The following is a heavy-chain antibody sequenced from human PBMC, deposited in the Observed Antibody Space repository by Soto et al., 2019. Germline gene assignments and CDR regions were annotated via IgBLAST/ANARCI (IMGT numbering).Heavy chain of an antibody. V-gene: IGHV1-2*02. D-gene: IGHD3-3*01. CDR2: INPATGAA. CDR1: GYPVTAYY. J-gene: IGHJ3*02. Sequence: QLHLVQSGAVVKKPGASVTVSCSASGYPVTAYYMHWVRQAPGRGLEWMGGINPATGAAKYTPTFQGRVTRAGDTPTSTVFMELGGLASGDTAVFYCARGGGVGVAGSAAFDMWGQGTLVTVSS. CDR3: ARGGGVGVAGSAAFDM.